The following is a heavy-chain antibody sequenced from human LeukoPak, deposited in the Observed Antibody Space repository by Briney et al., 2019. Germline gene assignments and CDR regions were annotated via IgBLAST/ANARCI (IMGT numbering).Heavy chain of an antibody. CDR2: ISNDGSTT. D-gene: IGHD6-6*01. CDR1: GFTFSSYW. J-gene: IGHJ4*02. Sequence: GSLRLSCAASGFTFSSYWMHWVRQAPGKGLVWVSRISNDGSTTTYADSVKGRFTISRDNAKNTLYLQMNSLRAEDTAMYYCARDWGQLGAGGQGTLVTVSS. V-gene: IGHV3-74*01. CDR3: ARDWGQLGA.